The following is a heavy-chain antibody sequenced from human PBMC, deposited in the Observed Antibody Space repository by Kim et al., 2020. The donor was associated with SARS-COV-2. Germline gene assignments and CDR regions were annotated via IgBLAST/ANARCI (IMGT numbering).Heavy chain of an antibody. V-gene: IGHV4-59*01. Sequence: SETLSLTCTVSGGSISSYYWSWIRQPPGKGLEWIGYIYYSGGTNFNPSLKSLVTISVDTSKNQFSLKLTSVTAADTALYYCARERGSYYISDAFDIWGQGTMVTVSS. CDR2: IYYSGGT. J-gene: IGHJ3*02. D-gene: IGHD1-26*01. CDR3: ARERGSYYISDAFDI. CDR1: GGSISSYY.